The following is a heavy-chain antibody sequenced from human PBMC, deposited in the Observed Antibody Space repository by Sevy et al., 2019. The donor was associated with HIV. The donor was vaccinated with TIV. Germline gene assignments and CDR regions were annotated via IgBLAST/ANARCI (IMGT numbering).Heavy chain of an antibody. D-gene: IGHD2-2*01. CDR1: GYRFTDYY. Sequence: ASVKVSCKASGYRFTDYYMHWVRQAPGQGLEWMGWINPHSGGTNYVQKFQGRVTMTRDTSLTTAYMEVSRLRSDDTAVYYCARVGNSTWYDRYYMDVWGKGTTVTVSS. J-gene: IGHJ6*03. CDR2: INPHSGGT. V-gene: IGHV1-2*02. CDR3: ARVGNSTWYDRYYMDV.